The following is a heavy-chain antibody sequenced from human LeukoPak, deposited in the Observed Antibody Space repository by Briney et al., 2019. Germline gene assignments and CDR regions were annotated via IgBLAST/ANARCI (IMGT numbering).Heavy chain of an antibody. D-gene: IGHD3-10*01. J-gene: IGHJ4*02. CDR3: AKDGDSTMVRGLSPLDY. CDR2: ISWNSGSI. Sequence: PGGSLRLSCAASGFTFDDYAMHWVRQAPGKGLEWVSGISWNSGSIGYADSVKGRFTFSRDNAKNSLYLQMNSLRAEDTALYYCAKDGDSTMVRGLSPLDYWGQGTLVTVSS. V-gene: IGHV3-9*01. CDR1: GFTFDDYA.